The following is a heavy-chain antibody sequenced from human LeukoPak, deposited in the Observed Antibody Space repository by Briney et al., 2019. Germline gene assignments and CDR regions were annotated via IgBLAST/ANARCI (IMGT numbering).Heavy chain of an antibody. Sequence: SQTLSLTCTDSGDSISGRAYYWSWIRQPAGKGLEWIGRIHSSGTHSYNPSLKSRVSISVETSKNQFSLKLSSLTAADTAVYFCSRERGFWSGYFRPRYFDYWGQGTLVTV. J-gene: IGHJ4*02. CDR1: GDSISGRAYY. D-gene: IGHD3-3*01. CDR2: IHSSGTH. V-gene: IGHV4-61*02. CDR3: SRERGFWSGYFRPRYFDY.